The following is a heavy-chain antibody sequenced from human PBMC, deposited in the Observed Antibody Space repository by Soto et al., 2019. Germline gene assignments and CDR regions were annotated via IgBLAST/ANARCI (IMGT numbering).Heavy chain of an antibody. CDR2: TYYRSRWYN. Sequence: SQTLSLTCAISGDSVSSNSAAWNWIRQSPSRGLEWLGRTYYRSRWYNDYAVSVKSRITVNPDTSKNQFSLHLNSVTPEDTAVYYCFGTTSLQWYYMDVWDKGTTVTVSS. D-gene: IGHD1-7*01. J-gene: IGHJ6*03. CDR3: FGTTSLQWYYMDV. V-gene: IGHV6-1*01. CDR1: GDSVSSNSAA.